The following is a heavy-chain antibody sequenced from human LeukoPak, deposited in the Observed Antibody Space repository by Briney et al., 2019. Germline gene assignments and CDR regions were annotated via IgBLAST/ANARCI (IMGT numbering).Heavy chain of an antibody. CDR2: INPDGAST. D-gene: IGHD5-12*01. CDR1: GYSFTNYY. J-gene: IGHJ4*02. CDR3: ARAFSGYGGYYDY. V-gene: IGHV1-46*01. Sequence: ASVKVSCRASGYSFTNYYIHWVRQAPGQGLEWMGIINPDGASTTYGQKFQGRVTMTRDMSTSTVHMELSSLRSEDSAVYYCARAFSGYGGYYDYWGQGTPVTVSS.